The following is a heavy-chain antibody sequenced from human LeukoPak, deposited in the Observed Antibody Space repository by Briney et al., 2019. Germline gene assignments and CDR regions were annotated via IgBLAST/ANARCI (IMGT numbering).Heavy chain of an antibody. D-gene: IGHD2-21*01. CDR2: IYYSGST. CDR1: GGSVSSGNYY. J-gene: IGHJ4*02. V-gene: IGHV4-61*01. CDR3: ERARKGGDDHFDY. Sequence: SETLSLTCIVSGGSVSSGNYYWSWIRQPPGKGLDWIGDIYYSGSTNYNPSLKSRVTISIDTSKNQFSLKLTSVTAADTAVYYCERARKGGDDHFDYWGEGTLVTVSS.